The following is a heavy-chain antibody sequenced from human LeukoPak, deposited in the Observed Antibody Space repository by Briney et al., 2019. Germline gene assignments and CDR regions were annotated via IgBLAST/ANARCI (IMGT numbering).Heavy chain of an antibody. CDR1: GFTFSSYA. D-gene: IGHD1-14*01. Sequence: GGSLRLSCAASGFTFSSYAMHWVRQSPGKGLEWVAVISYDGNSKYYADSVKGRFTISRDNSKNTLYLHIYSLRAEDTAVYYCVKDNPLDYWGQGTLVIVSS. J-gene: IGHJ4*02. CDR3: VKDNPLDY. V-gene: IGHV3-30*04. CDR2: ISYDGNSK.